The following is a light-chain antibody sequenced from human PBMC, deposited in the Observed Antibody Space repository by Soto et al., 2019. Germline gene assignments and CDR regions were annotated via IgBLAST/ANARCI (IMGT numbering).Light chain of an antibody. V-gene: IGLV2-14*03. Sequence: QSALTQPASVSGSPGQSITISCTGTSSDVGGFNYVSWYQQHPGKAPKLMIYDVSHRPSGVSNRFSGSKSGNTASLTISGLQAEDEADYFCSSYSTISTLGVFGGGTKLTVL. CDR2: DVS. CDR1: SSDVGGFNY. J-gene: IGLJ2*01. CDR3: SSYSTISTLGV.